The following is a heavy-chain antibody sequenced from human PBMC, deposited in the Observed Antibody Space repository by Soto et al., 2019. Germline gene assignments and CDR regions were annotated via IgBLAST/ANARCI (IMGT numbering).Heavy chain of an antibody. D-gene: IGHD6-19*01. CDR2: TYYRSKWYN. Sequence: PSQTLSLTGAISGDSVSSNSAAWNWIRQSPSRGLEWLGRTYYRSKWYNDYAVSVKSRITINPDTSKNQFSLQLNSVTPEDTAVYYCARAFSSGWSTYYYFIDVWGKGSSVTGSS. J-gene: IGHJ6*03. CDR3: ARAFSSGWSTYYYFIDV. V-gene: IGHV6-1*01. CDR1: GDSVSSNSAA.